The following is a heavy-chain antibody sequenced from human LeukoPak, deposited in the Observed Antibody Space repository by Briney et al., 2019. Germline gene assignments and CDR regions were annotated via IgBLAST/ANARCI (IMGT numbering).Heavy chain of an antibody. J-gene: IGHJ5*02. D-gene: IGHD4-23*01. CDR3: ARVATVVTPGLDWFDP. CDR1: GGSISSYY. CDR2: IYYSGST. V-gene: IGHV4-59*01. Sequence: SETLSLTCTVSGGSISSYYWSWIRQPPGKGLEWIGYIYYSGSTNYNPSLKSRVTISVDTSKNQFSLKLSSVTAADTAVYYCARVATVVTPGLDWFDPWGQGTLVTVSS.